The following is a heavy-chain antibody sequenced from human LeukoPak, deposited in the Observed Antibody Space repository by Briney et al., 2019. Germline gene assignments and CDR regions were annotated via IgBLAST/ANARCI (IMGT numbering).Heavy chain of an antibody. J-gene: IGHJ4*02. V-gene: IGHV1-3*01. CDR3: VRRERDFDY. CDR2: VNAGSGNT. Sequence: ASVKVSCKASEYTFTTYTIHWVRQAPGQRLEWMGWVNAGSGNTKYSQRFQGRVTITRDTSASTAYMELSSLRSEDTAVYYCVRRERDFDYWGQGTLVTVSS. CDR1: EYTFTTYT. D-gene: IGHD1-1*01.